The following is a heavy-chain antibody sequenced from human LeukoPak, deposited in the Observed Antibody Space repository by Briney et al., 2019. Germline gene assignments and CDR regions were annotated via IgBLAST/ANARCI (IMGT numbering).Heavy chain of an antibody. CDR3: ARVTGGYYDSSGYYGY. J-gene: IGHJ4*02. CDR2: INPSGGST. V-gene: IGHV1-46*01. Sequence: GASVKVSCKASGYTFTSYYMHWVRQAPGQGLEWMGIINPSGGSTSYAQKFQGRVTMTRDMSTSTVYMELSSLRSEDTAVYYCARVTGGYYDSSGYYGYWGQGTLVTVSS. D-gene: IGHD3-22*01. CDR1: GYTFTSYY.